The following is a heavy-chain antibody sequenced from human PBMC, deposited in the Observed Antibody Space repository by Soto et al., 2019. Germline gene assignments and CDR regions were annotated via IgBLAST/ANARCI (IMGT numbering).Heavy chain of an antibody. J-gene: IGHJ4*02. CDR3: AREVATVNTAVDY. V-gene: IGHV3-74*01. Sequence: EVQLVESGGGLVQPGGSLRLSCAASGFNFDNYWMNWVRQAPGKGLEWVSRIERDGSSPRYADSVKGRFSTSKDNAKNSLYLQMNSLRVEDTAGYYCAREVATVNTAVDYWGQGTLVTVSS. D-gene: IGHD4-17*01. CDR1: GFNFDNYW. CDR2: IERDGSSP.